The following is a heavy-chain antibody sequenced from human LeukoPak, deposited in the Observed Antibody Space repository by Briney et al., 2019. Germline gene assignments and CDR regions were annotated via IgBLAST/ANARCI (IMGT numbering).Heavy chain of an antibody. D-gene: IGHD2-15*01. CDR1: GFTFSSYA. CDR3: AKVGQGYCSGGSCFYFDY. Sequence: PGGSLRLSCAASGFTFSSYAMSWVRKAPGKGLEWVSAISGSGGSTYYADSVKGRFTISRDNSKNTLYLQMNSLRAEDTAVYYCAKVGQGYCSGGSCFYFDYWGQGTLVTVSS. V-gene: IGHV3-23*01. CDR2: ISGSGGST. J-gene: IGHJ4*02.